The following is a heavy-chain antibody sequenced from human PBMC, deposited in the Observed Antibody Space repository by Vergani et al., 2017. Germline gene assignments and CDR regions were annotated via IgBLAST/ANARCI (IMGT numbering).Heavy chain of an antibody. CDR2: IIPVIDRT. D-gene: IGHD3-10*01. J-gene: IGHJ6*02. CDR1: GGTFSSNT. Sequence: QVQLVQSGTEIKKPGSSVKVSCKTFGGTFSSNTISWVRQTPGQGLEWMARIIPVIDRTDYAQKFQDRVTITADMSTNTAYMDLSRLKNEDTAVYFCARVKWEVFYCLGSWGHGMDVWGQGTTVTVSS. CDR3: ARVKWEVFYCLGSWGHGMDV. V-gene: IGHV1-69*08.